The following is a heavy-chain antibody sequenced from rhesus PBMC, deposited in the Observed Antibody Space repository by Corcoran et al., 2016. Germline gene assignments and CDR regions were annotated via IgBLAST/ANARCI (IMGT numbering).Heavy chain of an antibody. V-gene: IGHV3-183*01. Sequence: EVQLVESGGGLVQPGGSLRLSCAASGFTFGDYGMHWVRQAPGKGLEWVSTIISASSYKYYTDSVKGRFTISRDNAKNSLSLQMSSLRAEDTAVYYCTRSNSWSFDYWGQGVLVTVSS. CDR3: TRSNSWSFDY. D-gene: IGHD6-13*01. J-gene: IGHJ4*01. CDR1: GFTFGDYG. CDR2: IISASSYK.